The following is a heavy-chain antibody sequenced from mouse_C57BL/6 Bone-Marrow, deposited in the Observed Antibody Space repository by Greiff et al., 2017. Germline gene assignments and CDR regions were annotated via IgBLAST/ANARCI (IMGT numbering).Heavy chain of an antibody. D-gene: IGHD2-2*01. J-gene: IGHJ4*01. CDR2: IDPANGNT. V-gene: IGHV14-3*01. Sequence: EVQLQQSVAELVRPGASVKLSCTASGFNIKNTYMHWVKQRPEQGLEWIGRIDPANGNTKYAPKFQGKATITADTSSNTAYLQLSSLTSEDTAIYYCAGGGGHYGYEGYYAMECWGQGTSVTVS. CDR1: GFNIKNTY. CDR3: AGGGGHYGYEGYYAMEC.